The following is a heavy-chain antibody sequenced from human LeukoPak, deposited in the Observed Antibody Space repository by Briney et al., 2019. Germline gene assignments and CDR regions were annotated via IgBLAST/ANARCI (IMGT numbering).Heavy chain of an antibody. CDR1: GGSIRSYY. CDR3: AKLSRMGELSPDY. J-gene: IGHJ4*02. CDR2: VYYTGTT. Sequence: PSETLSLTCTVSGGSIRSYYWSWFRQAPGQGLEWIGYVYYTGTTNRNPSLKSRVTLSVDTSKSQFSLKLTSVTAADTAVYYCAKLSRMGELSPDYWGQGALVIVSS. V-gene: IGHV4-59*01. D-gene: IGHD3-16*02.